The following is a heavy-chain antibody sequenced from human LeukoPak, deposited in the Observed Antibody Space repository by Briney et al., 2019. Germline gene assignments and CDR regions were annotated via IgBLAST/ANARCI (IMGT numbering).Heavy chain of an antibody. D-gene: IGHD2-15*01. CDR2: ISYDGSNK. CDR3: AKARYDGEVMIAATDY. J-gene: IGHJ4*02. Sequence: GGSLRLSCAASGFTFSNGMHWVRQAPGKGLEWVAFISYDGSNKYYADSVKGRFTISRDNSKNTLYLQMNNLRADDTAVYYCAKARYDGEVMIAATDYWGQGTLVTVSS. CDR1: GFTFSNG. V-gene: IGHV3-30*18.